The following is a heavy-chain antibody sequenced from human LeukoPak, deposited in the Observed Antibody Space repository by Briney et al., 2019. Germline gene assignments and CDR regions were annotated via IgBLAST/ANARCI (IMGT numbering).Heavy chain of an antibody. D-gene: IGHD6-13*01. CDR2: ISSSSSYI. CDR3: AKDDSWDFDY. CDR1: GFTFSSYS. Sequence: GGSLRLSCAASGFTFSSYSMNWVRQAPGKGLEWVSSISSSSSYIYYADSVKGRFTISRDNAKNSLYLQMNSLRAEDTAVYYCAKDDSWDFDYWGQGTLVTVSS. V-gene: IGHV3-21*01. J-gene: IGHJ4*02.